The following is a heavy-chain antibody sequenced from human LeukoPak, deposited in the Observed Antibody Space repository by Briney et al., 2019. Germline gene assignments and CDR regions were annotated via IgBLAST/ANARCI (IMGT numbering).Heavy chain of an antibody. CDR3: ASARGSYRYGDY. V-gene: IGHV3-23*01. D-gene: IGHD3-16*02. CDR1: GFTFSSYA. Sequence: GGSLRLSCAASGFTFSSYAMTWVRQAPGKGLEWVSAISGSGVSTYYADFVKGRFTNSRDNAKNSLYLQMNSLRAEDTAVYYCASARGSYRYGDYWGQGTLVTVSS. CDR2: ISGSGVST. J-gene: IGHJ4*02.